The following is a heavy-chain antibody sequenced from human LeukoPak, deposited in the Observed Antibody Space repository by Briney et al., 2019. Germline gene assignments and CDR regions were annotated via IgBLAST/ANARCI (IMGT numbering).Heavy chain of an antibody. CDR2: ISYNGSNK. J-gene: IGHJ4*02. CDR1: GFTFSSYA. V-gene: IGHV3-30-3*01. D-gene: IGHD6-13*01. CDR3: ARDWYRFDY. Sequence: GGSLRLSCAASGFTFSSYAMHWVRQAPGKGLEWVAVISYNGSNKYYADSVKGRFTISRDNSKNTLYLQMNSLRAEDTAVYYCARDWYRFDYWGQGTLVTVSS.